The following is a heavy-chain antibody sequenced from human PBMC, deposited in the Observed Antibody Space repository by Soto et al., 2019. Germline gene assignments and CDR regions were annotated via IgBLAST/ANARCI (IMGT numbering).Heavy chain of an antibody. CDR1: GGSSSSSEYY. CDR3: ARIHYYDVSGAMDV. V-gene: IGHV4-39*01. D-gene: IGHD3-16*01. CDR2: VYYSGST. Sequence: SETLSLTCSVSGGSSSSSEYYWAFIRQPPGKGLEWIGTVYYSGSTFSNPSLKSRVAMSIDTSKNQFSLEMKSVTAADTAVYYCARIHYYDVSGAMDVWGQGATVT. J-gene: IGHJ6*02.